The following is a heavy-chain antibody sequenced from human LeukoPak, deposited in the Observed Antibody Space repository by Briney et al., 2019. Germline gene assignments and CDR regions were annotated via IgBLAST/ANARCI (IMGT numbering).Heavy chain of an antibody. CDR3: AKDGRYCSSTSCYNYYYGMDV. J-gene: IGHJ6*02. CDR2: ISYDGSNK. CDR1: GFTFSSYG. Sequence: GGSLRLSCAASGFTFSSYGMHWVRQAPGKGLEWVAVISYDGSNKYYADSVKGRFTISRDNSKNTLYLQMNSLRAEDTAVYYCAKDGRYCSSTSCYNYYYGMDVWGQGTTVTVSS. V-gene: IGHV3-30*18. D-gene: IGHD2-2*02.